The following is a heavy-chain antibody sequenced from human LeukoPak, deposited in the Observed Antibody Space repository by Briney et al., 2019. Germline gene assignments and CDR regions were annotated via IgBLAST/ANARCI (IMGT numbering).Heavy chain of an antibody. J-gene: IGHJ4*02. CDR3: ADFLLLGFGELNAH. Sequence: PGGSLRLSCAASGFTFSSYAMSRVRQAPGKGLEWVSAISGSGGIIYFADSVKGGFTISRDNSKNTLYLQMNSLRAEGTAAYYCADFLLLGFGELNAHWGQGTLVTVSS. CDR2: ISGSGGII. V-gene: IGHV3-23*01. CDR1: GFTFSSYA. D-gene: IGHD3-10*01.